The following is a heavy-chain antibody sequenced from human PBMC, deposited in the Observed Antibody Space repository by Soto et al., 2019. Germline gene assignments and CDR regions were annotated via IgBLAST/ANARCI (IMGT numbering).Heavy chain of an antibody. CDR1: GGSMFSYY. CDR3: AREGASSYASRHFDN. J-gene: IGHJ4*02. CDR2: IYGSGGT. D-gene: IGHD3-16*01. Sequence: QVQLQESGPGLVKASETLSLTCTVSGGSMFSYYWSWIRQPAGKGLEWIARIYGSGGTNYYPSLKSRVTMSLDTSKNKFSLRLTSVTAADTAVYYCAREGASSYASRHFDNWGPGTLVTVSS. V-gene: IGHV4-4*07.